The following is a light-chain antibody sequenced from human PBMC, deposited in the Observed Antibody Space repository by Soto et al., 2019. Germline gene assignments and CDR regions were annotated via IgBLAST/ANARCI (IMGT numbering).Light chain of an antibody. CDR1: QSVSSSY. J-gene: IGKJ1*01. Sequence: EIVLTQSPGTLSLSPGERATLSCRASQSVSSSYLAWYQQKPSQAPRLLIYGASSRATGIPDRFSGSGSGTDFTSTICSLEPEDFAVYYCQQYGSSLRTFGQGTKVDIK. V-gene: IGKV3-20*01. CDR3: QQYGSSLRT. CDR2: GAS.